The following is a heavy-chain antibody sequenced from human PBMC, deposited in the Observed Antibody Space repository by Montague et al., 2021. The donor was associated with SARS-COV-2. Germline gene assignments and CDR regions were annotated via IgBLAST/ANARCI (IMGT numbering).Heavy chain of an antibody. CDR2: MFYNEXT. D-gene: IGHD6-19*01. Sequence: SETLSLTCTVSACTISRSSYYWAWTRKTPGKGPEWIGSMFYNEXTXYXXXXKXRGTKSVDTSKNQFSLKLSSVTAADTAMYYCARLKRGGIVVAGPYYFDSSG. J-gene: IGHJ4*01. CDR3: ARLKRGGIVVAGPYYFDS. CDR1: ACTISRSSYY. V-gene: IGHV4-39*01.